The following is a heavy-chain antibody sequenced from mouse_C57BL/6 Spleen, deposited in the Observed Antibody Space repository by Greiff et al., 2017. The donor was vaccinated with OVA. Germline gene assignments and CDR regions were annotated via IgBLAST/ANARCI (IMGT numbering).Heavy chain of an antibody. Sequence: QVQLKQSGAELVKPGASVKLSCKASGYTFTEYTIHWVKQRSGQGLEWIGWFYPGSGSIKYNEKFKDKATLTADKSSSTDYMELSRLTSEDSAVYFCARHASDYYGSSYYAMDYWGQGTSVTVSS. J-gene: IGHJ4*01. CDR3: ARHASDYYGSSYYAMDY. V-gene: IGHV1-62-2*01. D-gene: IGHD1-1*01. CDR1: GYTFTEYT. CDR2: FYPGSGSI.